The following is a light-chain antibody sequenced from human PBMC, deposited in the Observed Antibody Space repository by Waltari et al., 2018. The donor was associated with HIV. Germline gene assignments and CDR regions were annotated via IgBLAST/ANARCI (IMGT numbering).Light chain of an antibody. CDR1: SGHSTYT. CDR3: QTWGTAVHVA. J-gene: IGLJ2*01. Sequence: QLVLTQSPSASASLGASVKLTCTLSSGHSTYTIAWHQKQPEKGPRFLMKLNSDGSHNKGDGVPDRFSGSSSGAERYLTISSLQSDDEADYYCQTWGTAVHVAFGEGTKLTVL. V-gene: IGLV4-69*01. CDR2: LNSDGSH.